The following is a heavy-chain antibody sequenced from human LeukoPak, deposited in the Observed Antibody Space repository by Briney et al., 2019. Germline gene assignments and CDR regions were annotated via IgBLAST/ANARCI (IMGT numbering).Heavy chain of an antibody. CDR3: AKGSYYDSSGSFYFDY. D-gene: IGHD3-22*01. Sequence: LTGGSLRLSCAASGFTFSSYGMHWVRQAPGKGLEWVAVIWYDGSNKYYADSVKGRFTISRDNSKNTLYVQMNSLGTEDTAAYYCAKGSYYDSSGSFYFDYWGQGTLVTVSS. CDR1: GFTFSSYG. CDR2: IWYDGSNK. V-gene: IGHV3-33*06. J-gene: IGHJ4*02.